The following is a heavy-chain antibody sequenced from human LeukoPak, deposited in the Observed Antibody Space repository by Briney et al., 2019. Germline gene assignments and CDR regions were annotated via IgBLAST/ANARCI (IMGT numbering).Heavy chain of an antibody. CDR3: ARGTYTVVAATPAFDY. D-gene: IGHD2-15*01. J-gene: IGHJ4*02. V-gene: IGHV1-46*01. CDR2: INPSGGST. CDR1: GYTFTSYY. Sequence: GASVKVSCKASGYTFTSYYMHWVRQAPGQGLEWMGIINPSGGSTSYAQKFQGRVTMTRDTSTSTVYMELSSLRSEDTAVYHCARGTYTVVAATPAFDYWGQGTLVTVSS.